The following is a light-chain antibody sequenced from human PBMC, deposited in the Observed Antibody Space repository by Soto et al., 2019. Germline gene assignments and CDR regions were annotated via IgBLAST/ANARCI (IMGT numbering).Light chain of an antibody. CDR3: HQRYNWPRVT. Sequence: EIVLTQSPETLSLSPGERVTLSCRARQSVSNSLAWYQQKPGQPPRLLXYEVSNRATGIPARFSGSGSGTDFTLTITSLEPEDFAVYFCHQRYNWPRVTFGQGTRLEIK. J-gene: IGKJ5*01. V-gene: IGKV3-11*01. CDR1: QSVSNS. CDR2: EVS.